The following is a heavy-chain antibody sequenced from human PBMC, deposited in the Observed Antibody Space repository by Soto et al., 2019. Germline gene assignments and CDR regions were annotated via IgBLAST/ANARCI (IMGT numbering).Heavy chain of an antibody. J-gene: IGHJ4*02. D-gene: IGHD5-12*01. Sequence: QVQLQESGPGLVKPSQTLSLTCTVSGGSISSGNYYWSWIRQHPGKGLEWIGYISYSGRTYYNPSHKSGPNISRDTAMNQFSLKLSSATAADTAVYYCARVGGGSGNDVDYWGQGTLVTVSS. CDR1: GGSISSGNYY. CDR3: ARVGGGSGNDVDY. V-gene: IGHV4-31*03. CDR2: ISYSGRT.